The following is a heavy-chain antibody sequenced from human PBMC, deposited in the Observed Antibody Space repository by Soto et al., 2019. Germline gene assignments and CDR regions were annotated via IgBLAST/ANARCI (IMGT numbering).Heavy chain of an antibody. Sequence: PSETLSLTCTVSGGSISSGGYYWSWIRQHPGKGLEWIGYIYYSGSTYYNPSLKSRVTISVDTSKNQFSLKLSSVTAADTAVYYRARGMGYSGLGWFDPWGQGTLVTVSS. D-gene: IGHD5-12*01. CDR1: GGSISSGGYY. J-gene: IGHJ5*02. V-gene: IGHV4-31*03. CDR2: IYYSGST. CDR3: ARGMGYSGLGWFDP.